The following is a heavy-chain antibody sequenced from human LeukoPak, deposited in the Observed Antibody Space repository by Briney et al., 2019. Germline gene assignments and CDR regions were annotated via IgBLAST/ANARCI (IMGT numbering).Heavy chain of an antibody. Sequence: PSGTLSLTCAVSGGSISSSNWWSWVRQSPEKGLEWIGKIYHSGSTNYNPSLKSRVTISIDKSKNQFSLNLSSVTAADTAVYYCARDDYYGSNYYYGMDVWGQGTTVTVSS. J-gene: IGHJ6*02. CDR2: IYHSGST. CDR3: ARDDYYGSNYYYGMDV. V-gene: IGHV4-4*02. D-gene: IGHD3-10*01. CDR1: GGSISSSNW.